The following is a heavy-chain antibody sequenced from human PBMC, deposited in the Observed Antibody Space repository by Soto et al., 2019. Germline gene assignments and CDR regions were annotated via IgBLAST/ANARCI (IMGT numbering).Heavy chain of an antibody. CDR3: AKKYHYGSGSYLYYFDH. D-gene: IGHD3-10*01. CDR1: GFTFGHFA. J-gene: IGHJ4*02. CDR2: ISGGDVST. Sequence: EVQLLESGGGLVQPGGSLRLSCAASGFTFGHFAMTWVRQAPGKGLEWVSTISGGDVSTYYADSVKGRFTISRDNSKNTLYLQMNSLRAEDTAVYYCAKKYHYGSGSYLYYFDHWGQGTLVTVSS. V-gene: IGHV3-23*01.